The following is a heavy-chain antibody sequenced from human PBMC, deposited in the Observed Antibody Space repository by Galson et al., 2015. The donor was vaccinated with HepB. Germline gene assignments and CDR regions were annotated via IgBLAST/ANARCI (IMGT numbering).Heavy chain of an antibody. CDR1: GFTFSSYA. J-gene: IGHJ4*02. CDR2: ISYDGSNK. Sequence: SLRLSCAASGFTFSSYAMRWVRQAPGKGLEWVAVISYDGSNKYYADSVKGRFTISRDNSKNTLYLQMNSLRAEDTAVYYCARDETRIAAAGTLGDYWGQGTLVTVSS. V-gene: IGHV3-30-3*01. CDR3: ARDETRIAAAGTLGDY. D-gene: IGHD6-13*01.